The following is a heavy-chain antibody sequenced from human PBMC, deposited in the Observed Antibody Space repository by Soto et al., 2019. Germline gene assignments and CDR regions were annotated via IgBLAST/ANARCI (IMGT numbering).Heavy chain of an antibody. Sequence: EVHLLESGGGLVQPGGSLRLSCAASGFTFSSYAMNWVRQAPGKGLEWVSVISGSGGSTYYADSVKGRFTISRDNSKNTLYLQMNSLRAEDTAVYYCARRSSSWYFDYWGQGTLVTVSS. D-gene: IGHD6-13*01. J-gene: IGHJ4*02. V-gene: IGHV3-23*01. CDR3: ARRSSSWYFDY. CDR1: GFTFSSYA. CDR2: ISGSGGST.